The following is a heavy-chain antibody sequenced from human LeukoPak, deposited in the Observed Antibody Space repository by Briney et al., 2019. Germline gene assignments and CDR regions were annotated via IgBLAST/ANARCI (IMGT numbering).Heavy chain of an antibody. CDR2: IINSSSYI. D-gene: IGHD3-22*01. CDR1: GFTFSSYS. V-gene: IGHV3-21*01. Sequence: PGGSLRLSCAASGFTFSSYSMNWVRQAPGKGLGWGSSIINSSSYIYYADSVKGRFTISRDNAKNSLYLQMNSLRAEDTAVYYCARDMGNYYDSSGYAYAFDIWGQGTMVTVSS. CDR3: ARDMGNYYDSSGYAYAFDI. J-gene: IGHJ3*02.